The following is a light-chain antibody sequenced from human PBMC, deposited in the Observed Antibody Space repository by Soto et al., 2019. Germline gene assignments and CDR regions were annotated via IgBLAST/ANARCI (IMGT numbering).Light chain of an antibody. CDR1: QSVSSSY. Sequence: EIVLTQSPDTLSLSPGERATLSCRASQSVSSSYLAWYQQKPGQAPRLLIYGASSRATGIPDRFSGSGSGTDFTLTISRLEPEDFAVYYCQQYGSSPMHTFGQGTKLEIK. CDR2: GAS. J-gene: IGKJ2*01. V-gene: IGKV3-20*01. CDR3: QQYGSSPMHT.